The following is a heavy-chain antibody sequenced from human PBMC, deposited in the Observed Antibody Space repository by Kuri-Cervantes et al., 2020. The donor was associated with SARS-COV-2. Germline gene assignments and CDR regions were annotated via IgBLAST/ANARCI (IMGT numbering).Heavy chain of an antibody. J-gene: IGHJ4*02. Sequence: LRLSCAVSGGSISSGGYSWSWIRQPPGKGLEWIGYIYYSGSTYYNPSLKSRVTISVDTSKNQFSLKLSSVTAADTAVYYCARVTVREFHLDYWGQGTLVTVSS. D-gene: IGHD3-10*01. CDR1: GGSISSGGYS. V-gene: IGHV4-31*02. CDR3: ARVTVREFHLDY. CDR2: IYYSGST.